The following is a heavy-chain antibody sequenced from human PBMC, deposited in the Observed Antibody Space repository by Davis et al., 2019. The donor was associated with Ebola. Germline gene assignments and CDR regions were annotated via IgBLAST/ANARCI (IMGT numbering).Heavy chain of an antibody. J-gene: IGHJ4*02. CDR3: AREGQQLGVSEY. V-gene: IGHV1-18*04. Sequence: ASVKVSCKASGYTFTGNYIQWVRQAPGQGLEWMGWISPFTHNTHSAQKFQGRITMTTDGSTNTVFMDLTSLRSDDTAVYYCAREGQQLGVSEYWGQGTLVTVSS. CDR1: GYTFTGNY. CDR2: ISPFTHNT. D-gene: IGHD6-13*01.